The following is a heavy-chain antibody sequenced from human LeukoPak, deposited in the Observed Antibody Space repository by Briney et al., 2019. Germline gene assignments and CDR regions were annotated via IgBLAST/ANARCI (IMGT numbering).Heavy chain of an antibody. J-gene: IGHJ4*02. Sequence: GGSLRLSCAAFGFTFRSFAMSWVRQAPGKGLEWVSGISDSGASGGSTYYADSVKGRFTISRDNSKNTLYLQMNSLRAEDTAVYYCAKDSWKWLVSWANYFWGQGTLVTVSS. D-gene: IGHD6-19*01. CDR1: GFTFRSFA. V-gene: IGHV3-23*01. CDR3: AKDSWKWLVSWANYF. CDR2: ISDSGASGGST.